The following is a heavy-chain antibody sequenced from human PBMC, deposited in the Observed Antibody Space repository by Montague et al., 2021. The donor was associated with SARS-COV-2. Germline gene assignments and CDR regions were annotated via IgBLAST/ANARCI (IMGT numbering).Heavy chain of an antibody. CDR1: GFPFSTYA. D-gene: IGHD3-10*01. Sequence: SLRLSWAASGFPFSTYAMTWVRQAPGKGLERVSSISASGVRTHYPDSVKGRFTISRDNSKNTLYLQMSSLRAEDTAVYFCLNYHSSGSYGDFWGQGTLVTVSP. CDR2: ISASGVRT. J-gene: IGHJ4*02. V-gene: IGHV3-23*01. CDR3: LNYHSSGSYGDF.